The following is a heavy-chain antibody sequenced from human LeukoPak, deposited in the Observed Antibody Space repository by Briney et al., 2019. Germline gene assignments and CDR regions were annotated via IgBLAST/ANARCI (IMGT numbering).Heavy chain of an antibody. J-gene: IGHJ4*02. CDR1: GFTFTNYW. CDR2: IKQDRSEK. CDR3: ARDTDSSGYYLPYYFDY. D-gene: IGHD3-22*01. V-gene: IGHV3-7*01. Sequence: GGSLRLSCAASGFTFTNYWMSWVRQAPGKGLELVANIKQDRSEKYYVDSVKGRFTISRDNAKNSLYLQMNSLRAEDTAVYYCARDTDSSGYYLPYYFDYWGQGTLVTVPS.